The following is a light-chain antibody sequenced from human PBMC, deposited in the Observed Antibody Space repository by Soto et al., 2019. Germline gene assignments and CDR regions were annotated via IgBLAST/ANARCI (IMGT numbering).Light chain of an antibody. CDR3: QQYNSYWT. Sequence: EIQMTQSPSTRSASVGDRVTIICRTSQSTSSYLAWYQQKPGKAPKLLIYQASSLENGVPSRFSGSGSGTEFTLTISSLQPDDFATYYCQQYNSYWTFGQGTKVDI. CDR1: QSTSSY. V-gene: IGKV1-5*03. J-gene: IGKJ1*01. CDR2: QAS.